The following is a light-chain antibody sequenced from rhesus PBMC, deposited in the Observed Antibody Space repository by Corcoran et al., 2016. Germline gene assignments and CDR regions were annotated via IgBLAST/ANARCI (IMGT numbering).Light chain of an antibody. Sequence: DIQMTQSPSALSASVGDRVTISCRASQNIYGHLAWYQQKPGKAPKLLISAAFSLQTGIPSRFSGCRSGTDFTLTISSLQPDDSAAYYCQHYYNSPRTFGQGTKVEV. CDR2: AAF. CDR1: QNIYGH. J-gene: IGKJ1*01. V-gene: IGKV1S12*01. CDR3: QHYYNSPRT.